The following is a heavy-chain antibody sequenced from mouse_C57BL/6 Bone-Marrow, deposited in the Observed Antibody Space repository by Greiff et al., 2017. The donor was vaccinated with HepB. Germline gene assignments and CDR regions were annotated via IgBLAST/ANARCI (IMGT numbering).Heavy chain of an antibody. J-gene: IGHJ2*01. CDR2: ISSGGSYT. CDR3: ARLDGYYLHFDY. D-gene: IGHD2-3*01. V-gene: IGHV5-6*02. Sequence: EVMLVESGGDLVKPGGSLKLSCAASGFTFSSYGMSWVRQTPDKRLEWVATISSGGSYTYYPDSVKGRFTISRDNAKNTLYLQMSSLKSEDTAMYYCARLDGYYLHFDYWGQGTTLTVSS. CDR1: GFTFSSYG.